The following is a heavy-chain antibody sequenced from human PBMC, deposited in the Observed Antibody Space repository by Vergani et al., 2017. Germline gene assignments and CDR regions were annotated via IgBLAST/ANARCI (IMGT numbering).Heavy chain of an antibody. CDR1: GFTFSSYG. CDR3: ARDLRGLVIDFDY. J-gene: IGHJ4*02. Sequence: QVQLVESGGGLVKPGRSLRLSCAASGFTFSSYGMHWVRQAPGKGLEWVAVIWYDGSNKYYADSVKGRFTISRDNSKNTLYLQMNSLRAEDTAVYYCARDLRGLVIDFDYWGQGTLVTVSS. CDR2: IWYDGSNK. V-gene: IGHV3-33*01. D-gene: IGHD1-26*01.